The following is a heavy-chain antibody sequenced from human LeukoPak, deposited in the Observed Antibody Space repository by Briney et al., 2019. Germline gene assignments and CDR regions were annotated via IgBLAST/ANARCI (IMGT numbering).Heavy chain of an antibody. Sequence: GGSLRLSCAASGFPFNAYWMTWVRQAPGKGLQWVANIRQDGDTKYYVDSVKGRFTISRDNAMNSLYLQMNSLRAEDTAIYYCARSLPYGTTWYGRSDFWGQGTLVTVSS. V-gene: IGHV3-7*03. D-gene: IGHD6-13*01. CDR2: IRQDGDTK. CDR1: GFPFNAYW. CDR3: ARSLPYGTTWYGRSDF. J-gene: IGHJ4*02.